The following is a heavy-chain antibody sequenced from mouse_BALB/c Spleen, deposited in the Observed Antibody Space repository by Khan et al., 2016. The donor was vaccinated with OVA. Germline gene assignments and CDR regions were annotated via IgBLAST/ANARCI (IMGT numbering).Heavy chain of an antibody. J-gene: IGHJ3*01. CDR1: GYSFITYW. D-gene: IGHD1-3*01. Sequence: QVQLKQSGAELAKPGDSLKISCTASGYSFITYWIHWVKQRPGQGLQWIGYIEPCTGYAEYNQKFTDRVSFTPDKSSSTAYMQMTSLTSEDSAVYYCARRGLNGIFVYWGQGTLVTVSA. V-gene: IGHV1-7*01. CDR2: IEPCTGYA. CDR3: ARRGLNGIFVY.